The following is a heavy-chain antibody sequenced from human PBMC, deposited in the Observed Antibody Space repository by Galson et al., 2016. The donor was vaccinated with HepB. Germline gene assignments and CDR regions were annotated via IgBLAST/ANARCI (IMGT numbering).Heavy chain of an antibody. J-gene: IGHJ6*02. V-gene: IGHV3-15*01. CDR2: IKSKTDGGTT. CDR1: GFTSSNAW. CDR3: RYGMDV. Sequence: SLRLSCAASGFTSSNAWMSWVRQAPGKGLEWVGRIKSKTDGGTTDYAAPVKGRFSISRDGSKNTLYLQMNSLKTEDTAVYYCRYGMDVWGQGTTVTVSS.